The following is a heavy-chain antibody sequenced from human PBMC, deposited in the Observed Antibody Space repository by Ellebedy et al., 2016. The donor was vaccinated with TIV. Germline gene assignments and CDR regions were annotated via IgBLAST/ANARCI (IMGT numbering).Heavy chain of an antibody. D-gene: IGHD3-10*01. CDR3: ARGITMVRGRNDY. J-gene: IGHJ4*02. Sequence: ASVKVSXKASGGTFSSYAINWVRQATGQGLEWMGWMNPNSGNTGYAQKFQGRVTMTRNTSISTAYMELSSLRSEDTAVYYCARGITMVRGRNDYWGQGTLVTVSS. CDR1: GGTFSSYA. V-gene: IGHV1-8*02. CDR2: MNPNSGNT.